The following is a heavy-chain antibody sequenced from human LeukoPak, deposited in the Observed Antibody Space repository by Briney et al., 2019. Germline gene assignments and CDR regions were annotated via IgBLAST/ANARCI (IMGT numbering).Heavy chain of an antibody. V-gene: IGHV4-61*08. J-gene: IGHJ5*02. Sequence: SETLSLTCTVSGGSISSGGYYWSWIRQHPGKGLEWIGYIYYSGSTNYNPSLKSRVTISVDTSKSQFSLKLSSVTAADTAVYYCARQNGPGGGPRDWFDPWGQGTLVTVSS. CDR2: IYYSGST. CDR1: GGSISSGGYY. CDR3: ARQNGPGGGPRDWFDP. D-gene: IGHD3-16*01.